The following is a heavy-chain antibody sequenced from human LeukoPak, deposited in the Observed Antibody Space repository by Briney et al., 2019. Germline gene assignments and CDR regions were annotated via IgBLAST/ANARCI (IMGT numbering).Heavy chain of an antibody. J-gene: IGHJ6*03. CDR2: IIPIFGTA. V-gene: IGHV1-69*13. CDR3: AAQYYDILTGYGNYYYYMDV. CDR1: GGTFSSYA. Sequence: SVKVSCKASGGTFSSYAISWVRQAPGQGLEWMGGIIPIFGTANYAQKFQGRVTITADESTSTAYMELSSLRSEDTAVYYCAAQYYDILTGYGNYYYYMDVWGKGTTVTVSS. D-gene: IGHD3-9*01.